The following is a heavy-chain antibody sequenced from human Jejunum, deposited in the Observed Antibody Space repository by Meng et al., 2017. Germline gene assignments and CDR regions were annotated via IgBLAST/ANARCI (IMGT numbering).Heavy chain of an antibody. CDR3: AKYGDPSGYFDY. Sequence: GESLKISCVASGFTFRSYAMSWVRQAPGKGLEWVSTISGTSGDTYYADSMKGRFSISRDNSKNTLYLQLNSLRGDDTAVYYCAKYGDPSGYFDYWGQGTRVTIGS. V-gene: IGHV3-23*01. D-gene: IGHD4-17*01. CDR2: ISGTSGDT. J-gene: IGHJ4*02. CDR1: GFTFRSYA.